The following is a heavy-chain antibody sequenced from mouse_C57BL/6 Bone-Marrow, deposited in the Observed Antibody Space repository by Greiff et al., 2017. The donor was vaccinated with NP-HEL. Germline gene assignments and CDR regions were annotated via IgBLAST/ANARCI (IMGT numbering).Heavy chain of an antibody. D-gene: IGHD1-1*01. J-gene: IGHJ4*01. CDR1: GYTFTDYY. V-gene: IGHV1-19*01. CDR2: INPYNGGT. CDR3: ARGAVSTVVATDYAMDY. Sequence: VQLQQSGPVLVKPGASVKMSCKASGYTFTDYYMNWVKQSHGKSLEWIGVINPYNGGTSYNQKFKGKATLTVDKSSSTAYMELNSLTSEDSAVYYCARGAVSTVVATDYAMDYWGQGTSVTVSS.